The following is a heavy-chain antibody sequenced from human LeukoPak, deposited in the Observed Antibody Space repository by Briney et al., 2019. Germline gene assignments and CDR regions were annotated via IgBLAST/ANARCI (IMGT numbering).Heavy chain of an antibody. D-gene: IGHD6-13*01. CDR3: AKDQLSRSYSSSWYYYYYYMDV. V-gene: IGHV1-69*13. Sequence: GASVKVSCKASGGTFSSYAISWVRQAPGQGLEWMGGIIPIFGTANYAQKFQGRVTITADESTSTAYMELSSLRSEDTAVYYCAKDQLSRSYSSSWYYYYYYMDVWGKGTTVTVSS. CDR2: IIPIFGTA. CDR1: GGTFSSYA. J-gene: IGHJ6*03.